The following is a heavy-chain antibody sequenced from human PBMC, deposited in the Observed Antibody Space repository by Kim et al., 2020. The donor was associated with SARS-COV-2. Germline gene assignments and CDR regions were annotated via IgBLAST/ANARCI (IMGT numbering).Heavy chain of an antibody. D-gene: IGHD6-19*01. J-gene: IGHJ6*02. CDR2: INHSGST. Sequence: SETLSLTCAVYGGSFSGYYWSWIRQPPGKGLEWIGEINHSGSTNYNPSLKSRVTISVDTSKNQFSLKLSSVTAADTAVYYCARGSIAVADYYYYGMDVWGQGTTVTVSS. CDR1: GGSFSGYY. CDR3: ARGSIAVADYYYYGMDV. V-gene: IGHV4-34*01.